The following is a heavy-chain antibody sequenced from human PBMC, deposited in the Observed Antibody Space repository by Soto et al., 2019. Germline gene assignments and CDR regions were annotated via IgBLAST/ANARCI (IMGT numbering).Heavy chain of an antibody. Sequence: EVQLLESGGGLVQPGGSLRLSCAASGFTFSSYAMSWVRQAPGKGLEWVSAISGSGGSTYYADSVKGRFTISRDNSKNTLDLQMNSLRAEDTAVYYCAKVYKVWQLGLLGDWGQGTLVTVSS. CDR1: GFTFSSYA. V-gene: IGHV3-23*01. CDR3: AKVYKVWQLGLLGD. D-gene: IGHD6-6*01. CDR2: ISGSGGST. J-gene: IGHJ4*02.